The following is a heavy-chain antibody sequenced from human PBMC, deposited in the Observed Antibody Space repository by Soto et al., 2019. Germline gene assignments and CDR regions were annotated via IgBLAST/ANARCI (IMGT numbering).Heavy chain of an antibody. CDR3: ARDYDTSGYPRYYFDY. V-gene: IGHV1-58*01. Sequence: SVKVSCKASGFTFTSSAVQWLRQARGQRLEWIGWIVVGSGNTDYAQKFQERVTITRDTSASTAYMELSSLRSEDTAVYYCARDYDTSGYPRYYFDYWGQGTLVTVSS. D-gene: IGHD3-22*01. CDR1: GFTFTSSA. CDR2: IVVGSGNT. J-gene: IGHJ4*02.